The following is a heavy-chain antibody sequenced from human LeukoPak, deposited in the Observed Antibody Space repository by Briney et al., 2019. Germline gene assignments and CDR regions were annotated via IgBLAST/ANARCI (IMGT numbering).Heavy chain of an antibody. CDR1: GGSISSGGYY. D-gene: IGHD5-18*01. J-gene: IGHJ4*02. CDR2: IYYSGST. V-gene: IGHV4-31*03. CDR3: ARQLWWYYFDY. Sequence: SETLSLTCTVSGGSISSGGYYWSWIRQHPGKGLEWIGYIYYSGSTYYNPSLKSRVTISVDTSKNQFSLKLSSVTAADAAVYYCARQLWWYYFDYWGQGTLVTVSS.